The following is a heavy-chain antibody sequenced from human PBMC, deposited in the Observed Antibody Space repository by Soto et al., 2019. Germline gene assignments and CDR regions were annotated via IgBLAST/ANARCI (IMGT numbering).Heavy chain of an antibody. J-gene: IGHJ5*02. CDR2: ISYDGSNK. CDR1: GFTFNSYA. CDR3: ARESPTGLNWLDP. Sequence: HPGGSLRLSCAASGFTFNSYAMHWVRQAPGKGLEWVAIISYDGSNKYYADSVKGRFTISRDNSKNTLYLQMNSLRAEDTAVYYCARESPTGLNWLDPWGQGTLVTVSS. V-gene: IGHV3-30-3*01.